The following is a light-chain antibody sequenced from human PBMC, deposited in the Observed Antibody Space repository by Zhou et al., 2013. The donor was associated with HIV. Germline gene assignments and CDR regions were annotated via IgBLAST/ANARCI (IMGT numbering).Light chain of an antibody. J-gene: IGKJ4*01. CDR1: QNINSDS. CDR2: SAS. CDR3: QQYGTSPAT. V-gene: IGKV3-20*01. Sequence: DIVLTQYPGILALSPGERATLSCRTSQNINSDSLAWFHQKPGQAPRLLMYSASRRATGIPDSFSGSGSGTDFILTISRLEPEDFAVYYCQQYGTSPATFGGGTKVEIK.